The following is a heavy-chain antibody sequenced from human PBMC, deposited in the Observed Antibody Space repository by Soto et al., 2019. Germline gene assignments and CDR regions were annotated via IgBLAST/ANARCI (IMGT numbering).Heavy chain of an antibody. D-gene: IGHD6-19*01. V-gene: IGHV3-23*01. Sequence: EVQLLESGGGLVQPGGSLRLSCAAARFTFSTYAMTWVRQAPEKGLEWVSSISSSGGTTSYADSVKGRFTVSRDNSKNILYLQMHSLRAEDAATYYCAKGDSAWNDGRDMWGQGTMVAVSS. CDR3: AKGDSAWNDGRDM. J-gene: IGHJ3*02. CDR1: RFTFSTYA. CDR2: ISSSGGTT.